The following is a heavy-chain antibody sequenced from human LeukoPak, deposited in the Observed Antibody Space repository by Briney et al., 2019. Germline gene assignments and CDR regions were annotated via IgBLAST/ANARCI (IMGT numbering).Heavy chain of an antibody. Sequence: PSETLSLTCTVSGDSISNYYWGWIRQPPGKGLEWIGYIHYSGSTTYNPSLKSRVTISLDTSKNQFSLKLSSVTAADTAIYYCARRSGSGWFQEDYWGQGTLVTVSS. V-gene: IGHV4-59*08. CDR2: IHYSGST. J-gene: IGHJ4*02. D-gene: IGHD6-19*01. CDR1: GDSISNYY. CDR3: ARRSGSGWFQEDY.